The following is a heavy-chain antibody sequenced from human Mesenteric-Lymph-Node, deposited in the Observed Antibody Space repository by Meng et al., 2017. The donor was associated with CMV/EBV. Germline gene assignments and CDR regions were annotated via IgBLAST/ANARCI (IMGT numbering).Heavy chain of an antibody. V-gene: IGHV3-30*02. CDR1: GFTFDDYA. Sequence: GGSLRLSCAASGFTFDDYAMHWVRQAPGKGLEWVAFIRYDGSNKYYADSVKGRFTISRDNSKNTLYLQMNSLRAEDTAVYYCAKDQYSGSYGDDAFDIWGQGTMVTVSS. D-gene: IGHD1-26*01. J-gene: IGHJ3*02. CDR2: IRYDGSNK. CDR3: AKDQYSGSYGDDAFDI.